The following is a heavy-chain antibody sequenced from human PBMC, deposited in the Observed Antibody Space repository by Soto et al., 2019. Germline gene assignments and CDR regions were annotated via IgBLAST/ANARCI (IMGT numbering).Heavy chain of an antibody. Sequence: SVKVSCKASGGTFSSYSINWVRQAPGQGFEWMGEIIPIFGTANYAQKFQGRVTITADESTSTAYMELSSLRSEDTAVYYCARDGGRHSGGIDYWGQGTLVTV. CDR3: ARDGGRHSGGIDY. D-gene: IGHD1-26*01. CDR2: IIPIFGTA. V-gene: IGHV1-69*13. J-gene: IGHJ4*02. CDR1: GGTFSSYS.